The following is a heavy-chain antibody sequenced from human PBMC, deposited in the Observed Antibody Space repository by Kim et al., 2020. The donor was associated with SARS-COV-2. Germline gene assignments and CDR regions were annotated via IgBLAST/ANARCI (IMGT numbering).Heavy chain of an antibody. CDR3: ARRDSNAYIDY. CDR2: INPNSGDT. V-gene: IGHV1-2*02. J-gene: IGHJ4*02. CDR1: GYTFTGYY. Sequence: ASVKVSCKASGYTFTGYYMHWVRQAPGQGLEWMGGINPNSGDTKYTPDLQGRVTMTTDTPISTAYMELSRLRSDDTAIYYCARRDSNAYIDYWGQGTLVTVSS. D-gene: IGHD3-22*01.